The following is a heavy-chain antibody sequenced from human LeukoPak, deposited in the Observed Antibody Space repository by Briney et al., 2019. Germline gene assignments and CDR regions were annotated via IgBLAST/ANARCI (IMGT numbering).Heavy chain of an antibody. CDR2: ISAYNGNT. J-gene: IGHJ4*02. CDR1: GYTFTSYG. V-gene: IGHV1-18*01. CDR3: ARDAELLWFGELFQPYADY. D-gene: IGHD3-10*01. Sequence: ASVKVSCTASGYTFTSYGISWVRQAPGQGLEWMGWISAYNGNTNYAQKLQGRVTMTTDTSTSTAYMELRSLRSDDTAVYYCARDAELLWFGELFQPYADYWGQGTLVTVSS.